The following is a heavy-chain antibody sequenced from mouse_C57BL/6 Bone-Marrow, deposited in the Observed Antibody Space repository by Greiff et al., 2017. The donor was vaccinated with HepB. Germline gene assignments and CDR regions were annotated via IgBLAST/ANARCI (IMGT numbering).Heavy chain of an antibody. CDR1: GFNIKDYY. V-gene: IGHV14-2*01. D-gene: IGHD2-3*01. CDR3: ARGDGYYVEAMDY. J-gene: IGHJ4*01. Sequence: VQLQQSGAELVKPGASVKLSCTASGFNIKDYYMHWVKQRTEQGLEWIGRIDPEDGETKYAPTFQGKATITADTSSNTAYLPLSSLTSEDTAVYYCARGDGYYVEAMDYWGQGTSVTVSS. CDR2: IDPEDGET.